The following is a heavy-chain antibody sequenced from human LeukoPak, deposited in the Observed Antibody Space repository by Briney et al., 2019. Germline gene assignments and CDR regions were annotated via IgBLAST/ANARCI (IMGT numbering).Heavy chain of an antibody. CDR3: AKGDPVLRFLEWLPAPPFY. J-gene: IGHJ4*02. CDR2: ISYDGSNK. V-gene: IGHV3-30*18. D-gene: IGHD3-3*01. Sequence: PGGSLRLSCAASGFTFSSYGMHRVRQAPGKGLEWVAVISYDGSNKYYADSVKGRFTISRDNSKNTLYLQMNSLRAEDTAVYYCAKGDPVLRFLEWLPAPPFYWGQGTLVTVSS. CDR1: GFTFSSYG.